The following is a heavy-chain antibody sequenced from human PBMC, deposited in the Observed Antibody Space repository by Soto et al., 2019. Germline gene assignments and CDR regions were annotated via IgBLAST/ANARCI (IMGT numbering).Heavy chain of an antibody. J-gene: IGHJ5*02. Sequence: SETLSLTCTVSGGSISSGDYYWSWIRQPPGKGLEWIGYIYNSGSTYYNPSLKSRLTLSVDTSKNQFSLKLRSVTAADTAVYYWSWAYYDTKGYRLYPWGMGSLVPVSS. CDR1: GGSISSGDYY. CDR2: IYNSGST. D-gene: IGHD3-16*01. CDR3: SWAYYDTKGYRLYP. V-gene: IGHV4-30-4*03.